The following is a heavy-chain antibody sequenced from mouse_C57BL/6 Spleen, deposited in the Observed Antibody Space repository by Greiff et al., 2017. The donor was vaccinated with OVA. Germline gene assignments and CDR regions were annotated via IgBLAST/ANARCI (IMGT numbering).Heavy chain of an antibody. D-gene: IGHD5-5*01. V-gene: IGHV1-52*01. Sequence: QVQLQQPGAELVRPGSSVKLSCKASGYTFTSYWMHWVKQRPIQGLEWIGNIDPSDSATHYNQKFKDKATLTVDKSSSTAYMQLSSLTSEDSAVYYCARHYPGAMDDWGQGTSVTVSS. J-gene: IGHJ4*01. CDR1: GYTFTSYW. CDR3: ARHYPGAMDD. CDR2: IDPSDSAT.